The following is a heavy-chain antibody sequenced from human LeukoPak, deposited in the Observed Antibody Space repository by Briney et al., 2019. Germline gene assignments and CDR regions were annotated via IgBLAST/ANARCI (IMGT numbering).Heavy chain of an antibody. Sequence: AASVKVSCKASGGTFSSYAISWVRQAPGQGLEWMGGIIPIFGTANYAQKFQGRVTITADKSTSTAYMELSSLRSEDTAVYYCARGPRYDTVTRLYYYYYYMDVWGKGTTVTVPS. J-gene: IGHJ6*03. CDR1: GGTFSSYA. V-gene: IGHV1-69*06. D-gene: IGHD4-17*01. CDR2: IIPIFGTA. CDR3: ARGPRYDTVTRLYYYYYYMDV.